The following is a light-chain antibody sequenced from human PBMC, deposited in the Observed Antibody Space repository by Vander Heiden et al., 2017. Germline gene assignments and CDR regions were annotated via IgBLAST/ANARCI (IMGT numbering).Light chain of an antibody. Sequence: DFVMTPSPPPLPVTPGEPASISCRSSQSLLHSTGYNYLAWYLQKPGQSPQLLLYSHSNRASGVPDRFSGSGSGTDFTLKISRVEAEDVGVYYCMQALQTPYTFGQGTTLEIK. J-gene: IGKJ2*01. CDR2: SHS. CDR1: QSLLHSTGYNY. V-gene: IGKV2-28*01. CDR3: MQALQTPYT.